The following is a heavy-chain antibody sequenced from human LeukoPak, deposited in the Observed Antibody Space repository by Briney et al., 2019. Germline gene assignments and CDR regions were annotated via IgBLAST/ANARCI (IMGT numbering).Heavy chain of an antibody. Sequence: GGSLRLSRAASGFTFDDYAMHWVRQAPGKGLEWVSGISWNSGSIGYADSVKGRFTISRDNAKNSLYLQMNSLRAEDTALYYCAKDMSGYSYGPFDYWGQGTLVTVSS. V-gene: IGHV3-9*01. D-gene: IGHD5-18*01. CDR2: ISWNSGSI. CDR1: GFTFDDYA. CDR3: AKDMSGYSYGPFDY. J-gene: IGHJ4*02.